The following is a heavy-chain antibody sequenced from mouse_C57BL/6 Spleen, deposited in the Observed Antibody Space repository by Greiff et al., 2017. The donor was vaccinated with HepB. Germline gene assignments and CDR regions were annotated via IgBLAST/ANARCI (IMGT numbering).Heavy chain of an antibody. CDR3: ARRNWDYYAMDY. Sequence: VQLQQPGAELVKPGASVKLSCKASGYTFTSYWMHWVKQRPGQGLEWIGMIHPNSGSTNYNEKFKSKATLTVDKSSSTAYMQLSSLTSEDSAVYYCARRNWDYYAMDYWGQGTSVTVSS. J-gene: IGHJ4*01. V-gene: IGHV1-64*01. D-gene: IGHD4-1*01. CDR1: GYTFTSYW. CDR2: IHPNSGST.